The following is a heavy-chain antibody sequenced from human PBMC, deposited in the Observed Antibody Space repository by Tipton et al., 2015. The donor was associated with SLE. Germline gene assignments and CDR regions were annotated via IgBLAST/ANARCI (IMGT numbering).Heavy chain of an antibody. V-gene: IGHV4-4*07. J-gene: IGHJ3*01. CDR1: GDTIRSYS. Sequence: TLSLTCSVSGDTIRSYSWSWVRQPAGKGLEWIGRMYTSGSTDYNPSLKSRVTMSVDTSKKQISLKLSLVTAADTAVYYCASAAYSSSSDGFDAWGQG. CDR3: ASAAYSSSSDGFDA. CDR2: MYTSGST. D-gene: IGHD6-6*01.